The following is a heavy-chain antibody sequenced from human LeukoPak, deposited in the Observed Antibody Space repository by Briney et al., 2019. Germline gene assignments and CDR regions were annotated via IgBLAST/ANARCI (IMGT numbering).Heavy chain of an antibody. CDR3: ARRYYYGSGSYYPNDY. CDR1: GCTFTSYD. Sequence: ASVKVSCKASGCTFTSYDINWVRQATGQGLEWMGWMNPNSGNTGYAQKFQGRVTMTRNTSISTAYMELSSLRSEDTAVYYCARRYYYGSGSYYPNDYWGQGTLVTVSS. D-gene: IGHD3-10*01. V-gene: IGHV1-8*01. J-gene: IGHJ4*02. CDR2: MNPNSGNT.